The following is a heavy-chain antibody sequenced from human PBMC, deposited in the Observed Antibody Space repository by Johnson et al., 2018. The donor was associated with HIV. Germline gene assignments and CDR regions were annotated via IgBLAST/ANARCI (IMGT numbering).Heavy chain of an antibody. CDR1: GFTFSSYA. J-gene: IGHJ3*02. Sequence: QMLLVESGGGVVQPGRSLRLSCAASGFTFSSYAMHWVRQAPGKGLELVAVMSYDGISEYKADSVKGRFTISRDNSKNTLYLQMTWVRADDTAVYYWARGLGLQQFDIWGQGTIVTVSS. V-gene: IGHV3-30*04. D-gene: IGHD3-16*01. CDR3: ARGLGLQQFDI. CDR2: MSYDGISE.